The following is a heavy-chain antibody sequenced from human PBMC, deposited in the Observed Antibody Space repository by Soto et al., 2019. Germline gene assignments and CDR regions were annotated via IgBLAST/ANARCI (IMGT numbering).Heavy chain of an antibody. D-gene: IGHD3-3*01. V-gene: IGHV1-18*01. Sequence: QLQLMQSGGEAKNPGASVKVSCEASGYSFSTYAISWLRQAPGQGLEWMGLITPNNGYTNYAQKFQGRLILTTDIPSSTAYMELTSLRYDVTAMHYCATSYDAGFDPWGQGTLVSAS. CDR1: GYSFSTYA. J-gene: IGHJ5*02. CDR3: ATSYDAGFDP. CDR2: ITPNNGYT.